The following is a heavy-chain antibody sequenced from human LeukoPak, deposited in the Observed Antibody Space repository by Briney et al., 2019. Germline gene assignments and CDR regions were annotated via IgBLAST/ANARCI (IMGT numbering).Heavy chain of an antibody. J-gene: IGHJ4*02. Sequence: GGSLRLSCAASGFTVSSNYMSWVRQAPGEGLEWVSVIYSGGTTYYANSVKGRFTISRDNSKNTLYLQMNSLRAEDTAVYYCASIRSGWPWYFDYWGQGTQVTVSS. D-gene: IGHD6-19*01. CDR1: GFTVSSNY. CDR2: IYSGGTT. V-gene: IGHV3-53*01. CDR3: ASIRSGWPWYFDY.